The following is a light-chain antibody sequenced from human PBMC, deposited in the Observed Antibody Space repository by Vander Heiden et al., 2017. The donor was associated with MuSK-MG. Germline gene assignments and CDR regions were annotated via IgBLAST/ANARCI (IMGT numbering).Light chain of an antibody. V-gene: IGLV3-1*01. CDR1: KLGDKY. Sequence: SYELTQPPSVSVSPGQTASITCSGDKLGDKYACWYQQKPGQSPVLVIYQDSKRPSGIPERFAGSNSGNTATLTISGTQAMDEADYYCQAWDSRNVVVGGGTKLTVL. CDR2: QDS. J-gene: IGLJ2*01. CDR3: QAWDSRNVV.